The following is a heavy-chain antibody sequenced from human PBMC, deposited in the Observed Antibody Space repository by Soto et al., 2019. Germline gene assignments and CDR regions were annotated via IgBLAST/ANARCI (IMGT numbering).Heavy chain of an antibody. CDR2: RYQSGRT. J-gene: IGHJ6*01. CDR1: GGSITSNAW. CDR3: ARGIFTNYNAMDV. Sequence: QVQLQESGPGLVKPSGTLSLTCAVSGGSITSNAWCSWVRQPPGKGLEGIGERYQSGRTHYNPPPNSRVAISVDESKNQFYLRLSSVTAANTAIYYCARGIFTNYNAMDVWWPGTTVSVSS. D-gene: IGHD2-15*01. V-gene: IGHV4-4*02.